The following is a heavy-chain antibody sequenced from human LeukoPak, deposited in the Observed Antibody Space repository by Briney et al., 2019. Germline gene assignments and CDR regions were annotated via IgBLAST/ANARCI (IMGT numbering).Heavy chain of an antibody. Sequence: ASVKVSCKASGYTFTGYYMHWVRQAPGQGLEWMGWINPNSGGTNYAQKFQGRVTMTRDTSISTAYMELSRLRSDDTAAYYCARDLLGSYDFWSGYPETSPWGQGTLVTVSS. D-gene: IGHD3-3*01. CDR3: ARDLLGSYDFWSGYPETSP. V-gene: IGHV1-2*02. J-gene: IGHJ5*02. CDR2: INPNSGGT. CDR1: GYTFTGYY.